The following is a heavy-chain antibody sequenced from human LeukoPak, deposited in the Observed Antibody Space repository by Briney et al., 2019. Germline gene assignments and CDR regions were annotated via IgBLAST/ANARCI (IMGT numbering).Heavy chain of an antibody. J-gene: IGHJ4*02. Sequence: GQSLRLSCATTGFTFSSYAMSWVRPAPGNGLEWVSCIGASGGSTYYADSVKGRSTISRDNSKNTLYLQMNSLRTEDTAVYYCAKAEGYDILTGLDYWGQGTLVTVSS. D-gene: IGHD3-9*01. CDR3: AKAEGYDILTGLDY. CDR2: IGASGGST. CDR1: GFTFSSYA. V-gene: IGHV3-23*01.